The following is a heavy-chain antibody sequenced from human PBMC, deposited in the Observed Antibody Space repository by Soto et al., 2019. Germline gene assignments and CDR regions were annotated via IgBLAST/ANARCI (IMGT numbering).Heavy chain of an antibody. D-gene: IGHD2-21*02. V-gene: IGHV3-64*01. J-gene: IGHJ4*02. CDR1: GFTFSSYA. CDR3: AREPPTCGSDCYFLDY. CDR2: ISNNGGST. Sequence: EVPLVESGGGLVQPGGSLRLSCAASGFTFSSYAMHWVRQAPGKGLEYVSVISNNGGSTYYANSVKGRFTISRDNSKNTLYLQMGSLKTEDLGVYYCAREPPTCGSDCYFLDYWGQGTLVIVSS.